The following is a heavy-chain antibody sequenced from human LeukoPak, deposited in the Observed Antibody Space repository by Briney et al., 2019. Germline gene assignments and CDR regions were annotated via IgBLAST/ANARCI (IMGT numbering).Heavy chain of an antibody. CDR2: INHSGST. CDR3: ARGRGIFGVVIIRIYYFDY. CDR1: GGSFSGYY. J-gene: IGHJ4*02. V-gene: IGHV4-34*01. D-gene: IGHD3-3*01. Sequence: SETLSLTCAVYGGSFSGYYWSWIRQPPGKGLEWSGEINHSGSTNYNPPLKSRVTTSVDTTKKQFSLKLSSVTAADTAVYYCARGRGIFGVVIIRIYYFDYWGQGTLVTVSS.